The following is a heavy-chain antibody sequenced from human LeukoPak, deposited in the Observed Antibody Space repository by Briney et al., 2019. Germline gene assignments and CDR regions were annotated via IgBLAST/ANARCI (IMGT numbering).Heavy chain of an antibody. D-gene: IGHD4-17*01. CDR2: IYSGSST. CDR1: GFAVSSNY. CDR3: ARDYYGVLDV. Sequence: PGGSLRLSCAASGFAVSSNYMSWVRQAPGKGLEWVSVIYSGSSTYYADSVKGRFTISRDNSKNTLYLQMNSLRAEDTAVYYCARDYYGVLDVWGQGTTVTVAS. J-gene: IGHJ6*02. V-gene: IGHV3-66*01.